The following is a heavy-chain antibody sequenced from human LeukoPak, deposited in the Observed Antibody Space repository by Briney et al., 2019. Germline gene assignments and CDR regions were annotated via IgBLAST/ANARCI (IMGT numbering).Heavy chain of an antibody. J-gene: IGHJ5*02. Sequence: GASVKVSCKASGGTFSSYAISWVRQAPGQGLEWMGGIIPIFGTANYAQKFQGRVTITADKSTSTAYMELSSLRSDDTAVYYCARALVGGSGSYYFSNWFDPWGQGTLVTVSS. V-gene: IGHV1-69*06. D-gene: IGHD3-10*01. CDR2: IIPIFGTA. CDR3: ARALVGGSGSYYFSNWFDP. CDR1: GGTFSSYA.